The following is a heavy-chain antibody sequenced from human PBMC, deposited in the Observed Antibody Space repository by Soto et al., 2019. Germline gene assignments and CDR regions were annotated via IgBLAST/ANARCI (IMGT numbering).Heavy chain of an antibody. CDR3: ARTYDHYYVLDY. CDR1: GFTFSDYY. CDR2: ISNSGTYI. V-gene: IGHV3-11*06. J-gene: IGHJ4*02. Sequence: GGSLRLSCVGSGFTFSDYYMSWFRQAPGKGLEWLSYISNSGTYIKYAGSVKGRFTISRDNAKNSLHLQINSLRAEDTAVYYSARTYDHYYVLDYWGQGTLVTVSS. D-gene: IGHD3-10*02.